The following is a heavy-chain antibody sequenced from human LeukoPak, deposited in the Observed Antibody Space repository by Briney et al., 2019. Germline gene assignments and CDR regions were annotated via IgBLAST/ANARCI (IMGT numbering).Heavy chain of an antibody. CDR1: GGSISSGGYY. CDR2: IYYSGST. J-gene: IGHJ4*02. D-gene: IGHD6-6*01. V-gene: IGHV4-61*08. Sequence: PSETLSLTRTVSGGSISSGGYYWSWIRQPPGKGLEWIGYIYYSGSTNYNPSLKSRVTISVDTSKNQFSLKLSSVTAADTAVYYCAKSSSSFGRYFDYWGQGTLVTVSS. CDR3: AKSSSSFGRYFDY.